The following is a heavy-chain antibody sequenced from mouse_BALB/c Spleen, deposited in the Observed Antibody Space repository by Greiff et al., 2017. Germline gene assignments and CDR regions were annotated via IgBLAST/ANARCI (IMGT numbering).Heavy chain of an antibody. CDR1: GFTFSSFG. CDR3: ARSGDYDYYAMDY. D-gene: IGHD2-4*01. Sequence: EVKLLESGGGLVQPGGSRKLSCAASGFTFSSFGMHWVRQAPEKGLEWVAYISSGSSTIYYADTVKGRFTISRDNPKNTLFLQMTSLRSEDTAMYYCARSGDYDYYAMDYWGQGTSVTVSS. V-gene: IGHV5-17*02. J-gene: IGHJ4*01. CDR2: ISSGSSTI.